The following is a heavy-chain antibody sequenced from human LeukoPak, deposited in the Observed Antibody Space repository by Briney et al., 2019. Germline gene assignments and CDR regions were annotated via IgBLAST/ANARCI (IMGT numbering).Heavy chain of an antibody. V-gene: IGHV4-39*01. Sequence: SQRLSLAWTVAGVSLGSRSFYWCLIRQPPGKGPEWVVTIVFDGNTLYKPSLKGRLTISVDMSRSQFSLTLTSVTAADTAMYSCAAANGNFFIRYPSFTRWGRGTLVSLS. CDR3: AAANGNFFIRYPSFTR. D-gene: IGHD3-16*02. CDR2: IVFDGNT. J-gene: IGHJ4*02. CDR1: GVSLGSRSFY.